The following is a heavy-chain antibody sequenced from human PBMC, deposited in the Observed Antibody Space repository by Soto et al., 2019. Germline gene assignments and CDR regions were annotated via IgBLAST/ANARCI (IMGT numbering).Heavy chain of an antibody. CDR3: ARAPRGNYGYPSYFDY. D-gene: IGHD3-10*01. Sequence: PSENLSLTCTVSGGSISSYYWSWIRQPPGKGLEWIGYIYYSGSTNYNPSLKSRVTISVDTSKNQFSLKLSSVTAADTAVYYCARAPRGNYGYPSYFDYWGQGTLVTVSS. CDR1: GGSISSYY. CDR2: IYYSGST. V-gene: IGHV4-59*01. J-gene: IGHJ4*02.